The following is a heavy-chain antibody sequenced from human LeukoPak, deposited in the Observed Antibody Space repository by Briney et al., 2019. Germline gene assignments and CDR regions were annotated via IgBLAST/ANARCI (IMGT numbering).Heavy chain of an antibody. J-gene: IGHJ4*02. V-gene: IGHV3-48*01. CDR3: ARPAADCGGDCYWAFDY. CDR2: ISSRSSTI. Sequence: PGGSLRLPCAASGFTFSTYPMNWVRQAPGKGLEWVSYISSRSSTIYYADSVKGRFTISRDNAKNSLYLQMNSLRAEDTAVYYCARPAADCGGDCYWAFDYWGQGTLVTVSS. CDR1: GFTFSTYP. D-gene: IGHD2-21*01.